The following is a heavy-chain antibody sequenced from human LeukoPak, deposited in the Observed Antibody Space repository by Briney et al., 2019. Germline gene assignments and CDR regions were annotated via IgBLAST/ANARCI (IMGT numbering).Heavy chain of an antibody. V-gene: IGHV4-4*07. D-gene: IGHD3-22*01. CDR2: IYTSGST. CDR3: AREHDSSGYYAGNDAFDI. Sequence: PSETLSLTCTVSGGSISSYYWSWIRQPAGKGLEWIGRIYTSGSTNYNPSLKSRVTMSVDTSKNQFPLKLSSVTAADTAVYYCAREHDSSGYYAGNDAFDIWGQGTMVTVSS. CDR1: GGSISSYY. J-gene: IGHJ3*02.